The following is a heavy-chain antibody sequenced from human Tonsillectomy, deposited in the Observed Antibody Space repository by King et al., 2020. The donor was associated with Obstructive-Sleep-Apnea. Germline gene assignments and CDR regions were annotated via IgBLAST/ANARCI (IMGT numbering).Heavy chain of an antibody. D-gene: IGHD6-19*01. V-gene: IGHV5-51*01. Sequence: QLVQSGAEVKKPGESLKISCKGSGYRFTSYWIGWVRQMPGKGLEWMGIIYPGDSDTRYSPSFQGQVTISADKSISTAYLQWSSLKASDTAMYYCASFTAAYSSGHNWFDPWGQGTLVTVSS. J-gene: IGHJ5*02. CDR2: IYPGDSDT. CDR1: GYRFTSYW. CDR3: ASFTAAYSSGHNWFDP.